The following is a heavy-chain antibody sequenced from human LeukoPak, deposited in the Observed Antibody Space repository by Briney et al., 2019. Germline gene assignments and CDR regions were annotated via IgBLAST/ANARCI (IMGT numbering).Heavy chain of an antibody. D-gene: IGHD6-19*01. Sequence: GGSLRLSCAASGFTFSNFSMNWVRQAPGKGLEWISYISTSSSTISYADSVKGRFTISRDNANNSLYLQMNSLRAEDTAIYFCARKGLAVAAGLDYWGQGTLVTVSS. V-gene: IGHV3-48*01. CDR2: ISTSSSTI. CDR1: GFTFSNFS. CDR3: ARKGLAVAAGLDY. J-gene: IGHJ4*02.